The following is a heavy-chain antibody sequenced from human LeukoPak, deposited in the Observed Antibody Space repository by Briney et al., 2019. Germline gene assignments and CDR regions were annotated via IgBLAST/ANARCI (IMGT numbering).Heavy chain of an antibody. CDR2: INPNSGGT. J-gene: IGHJ4*02. V-gene: IGHV1-2*02. CDR1: GYTFSGYY. CDR3: ARDRPLDADDYYGFYYFDY. D-gene: IGHD3-10*01. Sequence: ASVKASCKASGYTFSGYYMHWVRQAPGQGLEWMGWINPNSGGTNHAQEFQGRVTMTRDTSISTAYMELSRLRSDDTAVYYCARDRPLDADDYYGFYYFDYWGQGTLVTVSS.